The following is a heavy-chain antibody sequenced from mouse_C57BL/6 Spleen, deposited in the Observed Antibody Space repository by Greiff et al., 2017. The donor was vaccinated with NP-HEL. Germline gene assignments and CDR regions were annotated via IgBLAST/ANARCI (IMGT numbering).Heavy chain of an antibody. D-gene: IGHD2-4*01. CDR2: INPGSGGT. J-gene: IGHJ4*01. V-gene: IGHV1-54*01. CDR3: ARRIYYDYDGAMDY. Sequence: VQLQQSGAELVRPGTSVKVSCKASGYAFTNYLIEWVKQRPGQGLEWIGVINPGSGGTNYNEKFKGKATLTADKSSSTAYMQLSSLTSEDSAVYFCARRIYYDYDGAMDYWGQGTSVTVSS. CDR1: GYAFTNYL.